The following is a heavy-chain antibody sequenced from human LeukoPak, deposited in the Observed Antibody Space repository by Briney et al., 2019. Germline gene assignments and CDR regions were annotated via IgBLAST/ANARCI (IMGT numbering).Heavy chain of an antibody. CDR2: INPNSGGT. V-gene: IGHV1-2*06. CDR1: GYTFTGYY. CDR3: ARDEDYCSGGSCYVSYYYYMGV. D-gene: IGHD2-15*01. Sequence: ASVKVSCKASGYTFTGYYMHWVRQAPGQGLEWMGRINPNSGGTNYAQKFQGRVTMTRDTSISTAYMELSRLRSDDTAVYYCARDEDYCSGGSCYVSYYYYMGVWGKGTTVTVSS. J-gene: IGHJ6*03.